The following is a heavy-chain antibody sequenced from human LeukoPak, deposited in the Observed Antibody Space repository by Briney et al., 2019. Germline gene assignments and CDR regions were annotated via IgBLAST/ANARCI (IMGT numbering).Heavy chain of an antibody. Sequence: APVKVSCKASGYTFTSYGISWVRQAPGQGLEWMGWISAYNGNTNYAQKVQGRVTMTTDTSTSTAYMELRSLTSDDTAVYYCARGSYYYANTDYIEAVALDFWGQGTMVTVSS. CDR1: GYTFTSYG. CDR2: ISAYNGNT. J-gene: IGHJ3*01. V-gene: IGHV1-18*01. CDR3: ARGSYYYANTDYIEAVALDF. D-gene: IGHD3-22*01.